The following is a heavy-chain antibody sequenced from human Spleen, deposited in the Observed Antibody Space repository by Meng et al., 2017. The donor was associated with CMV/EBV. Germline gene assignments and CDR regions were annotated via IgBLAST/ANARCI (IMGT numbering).Heavy chain of an antibody. CDR2: IIPILGIG. CDR3: ARGPRNHGMDV. J-gene: IGHJ6*02. Sequence: SVKVSCKASGYNFTGYYMHWVRQAPGQGLEWMGRIIPILGIGNYAQKFQGRVTITADTSTSTAYMELSSLTSEDTAVYYCARGPRNHGMDVWGQGTTVTVSS. V-gene: IGHV1-69*04. CDR1: GYNFTGYY.